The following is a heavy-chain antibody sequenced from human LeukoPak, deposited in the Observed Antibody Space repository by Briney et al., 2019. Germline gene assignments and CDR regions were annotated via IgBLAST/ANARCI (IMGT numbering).Heavy chain of an antibody. CDR3: ARGLGFDY. J-gene: IGHJ4*02. V-gene: IGHV4-34*01. CDR2: INHSGST. CDR1: GGSFSGYY. Sequence: PSETLPLTCAVYGGSFSGYYWSWIRQPPGKGLEWIGEINHSGSTNYNPSLKSRVTISVDTSKNQFSLKLSSVTAADTAVYYCARGLGFDYWGQGTLVTVSS.